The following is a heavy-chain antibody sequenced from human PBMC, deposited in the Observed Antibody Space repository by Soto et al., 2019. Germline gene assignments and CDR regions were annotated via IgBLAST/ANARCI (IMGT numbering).Heavy chain of an antibody. J-gene: IGHJ4*02. V-gene: IGHV3-23*01. Sequence: EVQVLESGGGWVQPGGSLRLSCAASEITFSSYAVTWVRQAPGKGLEWVSTISGSGGSTYYADSVKGRFDISRDNSKSMVYLQMGSLRAEDTAVYYCANRRTFYYDSSGPRDYWGQGTLVTVSS. CDR1: EITFSSYA. CDR2: ISGSGGST. CDR3: ANRRTFYYDSSGPRDY. D-gene: IGHD3-22*01.